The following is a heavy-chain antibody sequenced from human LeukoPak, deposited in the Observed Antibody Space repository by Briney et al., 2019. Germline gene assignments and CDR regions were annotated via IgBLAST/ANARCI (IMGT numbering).Heavy chain of an antibody. CDR1: GFTFSNAW. V-gene: IGHV3-15*01. J-gene: IGHJ4*02. D-gene: IGHD5-18*01. CDR3: TTVYSYGALGY. CDR2: IKSKANGGTT. Sequence: GGSLRLSCAASGFTFSNAWMTWVRQAPGKGLEWVGLIKSKANGGTTDYAAPVKGRFTISRDDAKNTQSLQRNSLKTEDTGVYYCTTVYSYGALGYWGQGTLVTVSS.